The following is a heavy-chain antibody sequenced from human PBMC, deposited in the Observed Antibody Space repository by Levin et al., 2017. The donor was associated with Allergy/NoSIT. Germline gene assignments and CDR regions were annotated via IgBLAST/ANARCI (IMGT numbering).Heavy chain of an antibody. Sequence: GGSLRLSCQGSGYTFSNYWIGWVRQMPGKGLEWVGIIYPGDSDARYSPSFQGQVTMSADRSSKTAFLQWSSLKASDTAMFYCARLPVFGNGLRYFDYWGQGTLVTVSS. D-gene: IGHD3-9*01. CDR1: GYTFSNYW. V-gene: IGHV5-51*01. CDR2: IYPGDSDA. CDR3: ARLPVFGNGLRYFDY. J-gene: IGHJ4*02.